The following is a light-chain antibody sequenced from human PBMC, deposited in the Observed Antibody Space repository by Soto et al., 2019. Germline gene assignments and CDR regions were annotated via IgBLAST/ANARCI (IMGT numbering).Light chain of an antibody. Sequence: QPVLTQSPSASASLGASVKLACTLSSGHNSYAIAWHQQQPEKGPRYLMNLNSDGSHTKGDGIPDRFSGSSSGAERYLTISSSQSEDEADYYCQTWGTGPAVFGGGTQLTVL. CDR2: LNSDGSH. J-gene: IGLJ7*01. V-gene: IGLV4-69*01. CDR3: QTWGTGPAV. CDR1: SGHNSYA.